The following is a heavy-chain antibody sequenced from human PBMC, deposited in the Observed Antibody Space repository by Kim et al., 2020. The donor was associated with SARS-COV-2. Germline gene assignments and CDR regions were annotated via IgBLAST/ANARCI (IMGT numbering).Heavy chain of an antibody. CDR1: GGSISSSNW. D-gene: IGHD6-13*01. CDR3: ARARGVAAEFDY. Sequence: SETLYLTCAVSGGSISSSNWWSWVRQPPGKGLEWIGEIYHSGSTNYNPSLKSRVTISVDKSKNQFSLKLSSVTAADTAVYYCARARGVAAEFDYWGQGTLVTVSS. J-gene: IGHJ4*02. CDR2: IYHSGST. V-gene: IGHV4-4*02.